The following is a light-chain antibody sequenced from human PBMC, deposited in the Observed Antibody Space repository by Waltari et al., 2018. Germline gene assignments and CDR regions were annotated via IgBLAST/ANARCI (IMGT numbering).Light chain of an antibody. CDR2: GEK. CDR1: NLRIYY. CDR3: NSRDNSGNHLV. J-gene: IGLJ3*02. V-gene: IGLV3-19*01. Sequence: SSGLTQDPAVSVALGQTARITCQGDNLRIYYASWYQQKPGQTPVLGFYGEKHRPLGIPDRFSGSNSGDTSSLTITGAKAEDEADYYCNSRDNSGNHLVFGAGTKLTVL.